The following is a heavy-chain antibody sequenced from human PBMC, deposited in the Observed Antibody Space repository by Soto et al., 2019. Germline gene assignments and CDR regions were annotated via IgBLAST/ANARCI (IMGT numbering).Heavy chain of an antibody. Sequence: QMQLEQSRPEVKKPGTSVKVSCKASGFTFTSSAFQWVRQARGQRLEWIGWIAVGSGYTNYAQRFQDRVTLTRDMSTATTYMELSRLTSEDTAIYYCAADATAWQQMVPSDYWGQGTLVTVSS. V-gene: IGHV1-58*01. CDR1: GFTFTSSA. CDR3: AADATAWQQMVPSDY. D-gene: IGHD2-8*01. J-gene: IGHJ4*02. CDR2: IAVGSGYT.